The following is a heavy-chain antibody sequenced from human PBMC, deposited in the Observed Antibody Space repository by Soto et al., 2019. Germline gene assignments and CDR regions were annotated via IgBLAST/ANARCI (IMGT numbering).Heavy chain of an antibody. CDR3: ARQRCSSTRCYYYYGMDV. CDR1: GGSISSYY. D-gene: IGHD2-2*01. Sequence: PSETLSLTCTVSGGSISSYYWSWIRQPPGKGLEWIGYIYYSGSTNYNPSLKSRVTISVDTSKNQFSLKLSSVTAADTAVYYCARQRCSSTRCYYYYGMDVWGQGTTVTVSS. V-gene: IGHV4-59*08. J-gene: IGHJ6*02. CDR2: IYYSGST.